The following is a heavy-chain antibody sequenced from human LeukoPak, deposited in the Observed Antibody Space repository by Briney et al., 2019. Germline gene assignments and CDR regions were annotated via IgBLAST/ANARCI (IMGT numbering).Heavy chain of an antibody. CDR1: GFTFSSYA. V-gene: IGHV3-30-3*01. Sequence: PGGSLRLSCAASGFTFSSYAMHWVRQAPGKGLEWVAIISYDGSNKYYADSVKGRFTISRDNSKSTLYLQMNSLRAEDTAVYYCARLGVYSSSSGANYWGQGTLVTVSS. CDR3: ARLGVYSSSSGANY. D-gene: IGHD6-6*01. J-gene: IGHJ4*02. CDR2: ISYDGSNK.